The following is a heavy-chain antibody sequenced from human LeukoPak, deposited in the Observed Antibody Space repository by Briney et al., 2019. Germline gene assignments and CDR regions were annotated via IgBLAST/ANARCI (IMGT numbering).Heavy chain of an antibody. V-gene: IGHV3-30-3*01. Sequence: GGSLRLSCAASGFTFSSYAMHWVRRAPGKGLEWVAVISYDGSNKYYADSVKGRFTISRDNSKNTLYLQMNSLRAEDTAVYYCAKDLVWYFDYWGQGTLVTVSS. CDR3: AKDLVWYFDY. CDR2: ISYDGSNK. CDR1: GFTFSSYA. J-gene: IGHJ4*02.